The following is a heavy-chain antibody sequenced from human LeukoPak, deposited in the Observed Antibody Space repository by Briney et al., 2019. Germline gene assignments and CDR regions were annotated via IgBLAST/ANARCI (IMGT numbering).Heavy chain of an antibody. Sequence: SETLSLTCTVSGGSISSGSYYWSWIRQPAGKGLEWIGRIYTSGSTNYNPSLKSRVTISVDTSKNQFSLKLSSVTAADTAVYYCARHKLEREPGHFDYWGQGTLVTVSS. V-gene: IGHV4-61*02. CDR3: ARHKLEREPGHFDY. CDR1: GGSISSGSYY. J-gene: IGHJ4*02. D-gene: IGHD1-1*01. CDR2: IYTSGST.